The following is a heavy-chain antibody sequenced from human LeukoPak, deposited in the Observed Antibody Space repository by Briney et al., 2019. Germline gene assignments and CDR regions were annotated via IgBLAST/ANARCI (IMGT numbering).Heavy chain of an antibody. CDR2: ISSSGSTI. J-gene: IGHJ6*04. CDR1: GFTFSSYE. V-gene: IGHV3-48*03. Sequence: QPGGSLRLSCAASGFTFSSYEMNWVRQAPGKGLEWVSYISSSGSTIYYADSVKGRFTISRDNAKNSLYLQMNSLRAEDTAVYYCAREVVVAATPRKPDYYYGMDVWGKGTTVTASS. CDR3: AREVVVAATPRKPDYYYGMDV. D-gene: IGHD2-15*01.